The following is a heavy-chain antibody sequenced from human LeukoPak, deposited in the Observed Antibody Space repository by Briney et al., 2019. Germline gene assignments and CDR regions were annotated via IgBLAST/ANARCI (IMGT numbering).Heavy chain of an antibody. CDR2: ISHHGSNE. CDR3: APVHHTTGYYHCFDS. J-gene: IGHJ4*02. Sequence: GGSLRLSCEASGFTFSTYPVHWVRQAPDKGLEWVAMISHHGSNEYYADSVKGRFTISRDNSKNTVYLQMNNPRDEDTAIYYCAPVHHTTGYYHCFDSWGQGTLVTVSS. V-gene: IGHV3-30*14. CDR1: GFTFSTYP. D-gene: IGHD3-9*01.